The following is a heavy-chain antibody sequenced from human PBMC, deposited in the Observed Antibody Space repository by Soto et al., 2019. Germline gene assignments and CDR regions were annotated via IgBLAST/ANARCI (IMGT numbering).Heavy chain of an antibody. V-gene: IGHV1-18*01. CDR1: GYTLTKYG. CDR2: ISAYNGNT. D-gene: IGHD1-20*01. Sequence: QVQLVQSGAEVKKPGASVKVSCKASGYTLTKYGISWVRQAPGQGLEWMGWISAYNGNTNYAQKLQGRVTMTTDTSTSTAYMELRSLRSDDTAVFYCARGPPPYKWPLIYGMDVWGQGTTVTVSS. CDR3: ARGPPPYKWPLIYGMDV. J-gene: IGHJ6*02.